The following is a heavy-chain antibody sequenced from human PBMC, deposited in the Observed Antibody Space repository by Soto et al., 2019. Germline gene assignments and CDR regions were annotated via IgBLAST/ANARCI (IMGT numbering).Heavy chain of an antibody. D-gene: IGHD6-13*01. CDR3: ARDLIYSSSWYGTLGY. V-gene: IGHV3-21*01. J-gene: IGHJ4*02. Sequence: GGSLRLSCAASGFTFSSYSMNWVRQAPGKGLEWVSSISSSSYIYYADSVKGRFTISRDNAKNSLYLQMNSLRAEDTAVYYCARDLIYSSSWYGTLGYWGQGTLVTVSS. CDR1: GFTFSSYS. CDR2: ISSSSYI.